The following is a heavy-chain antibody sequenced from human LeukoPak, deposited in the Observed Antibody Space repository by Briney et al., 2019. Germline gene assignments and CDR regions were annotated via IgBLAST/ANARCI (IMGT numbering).Heavy chain of an antibody. V-gene: IGHV1-18*01. D-gene: IGHD3-9*01. CDR3: ARGGLLRYFDWLLPRNTNFDY. CDR2: ISAYDGNT. J-gene: IGHJ4*02. CDR1: GYTFTSYG. Sequence: ASVKVSCKASGYTFTSYGISWVRQAPGQGLEWMGWISAYDGNTNYAQKLQGRVTMTTDTSTSTAYMELRSLRSDDTAVYYCARGGLLRYFDWLLPRNTNFDYWGQGTLVTVSS.